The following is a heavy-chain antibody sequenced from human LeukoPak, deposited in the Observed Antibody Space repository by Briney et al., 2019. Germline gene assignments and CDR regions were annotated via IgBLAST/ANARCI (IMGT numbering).Heavy chain of an antibody. V-gene: IGHV1-2*04. CDR2: INPNSGGT. D-gene: IGHD3-22*01. Sequence: ASVKVSCKASGYTFTSYGISWVRQAPGQGLEWMGWINPNSGGTNYAQKFQGWVTMTRDTSISTAYMELSRLRSDDTAVYYCARERDYDSSGLDYWGQGTLVTVSS. J-gene: IGHJ4*02. CDR3: ARERDYDSSGLDY. CDR1: GYTFTSYG.